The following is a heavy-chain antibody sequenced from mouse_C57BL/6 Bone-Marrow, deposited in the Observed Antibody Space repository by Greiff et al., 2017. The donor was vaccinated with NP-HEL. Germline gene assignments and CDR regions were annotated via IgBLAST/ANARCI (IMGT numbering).Heavy chain of an antibody. V-gene: IGHV14-3*01. CDR1: GFNIKNTY. CDR3: ARRGDITTVVATDYAMDY. D-gene: IGHD1-1*01. J-gene: IGHJ4*01. CDR2: IDPANGNT. Sequence: EVQLQQSVAELVRPGASVKLSCTASGFNIKNTYMHWVKQRPEQGLEWIGRIDPANGNTKYAPKFQGKATITADTSSNTAYLQLSSLTSEDTAIYYCARRGDITTVVATDYAMDYWGQGTSVTVSS.